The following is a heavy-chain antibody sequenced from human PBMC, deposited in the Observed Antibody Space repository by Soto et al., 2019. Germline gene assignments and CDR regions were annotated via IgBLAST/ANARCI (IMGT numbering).Heavy chain of an antibody. CDR1: GGSISSYY. CDR2: IYYSGST. Sequence: KTSETLSLTCTVSGGSISSYYWSWIRQPPGKGLEWIGYIYYSGSTNYNPSLKSRVTISVDTSKNQFSLKLSSVTAADTAVYYCARAYYYDSSGYHDYWGQGTLVTVSS. V-gene: IGHV4-59*01. CDR3: ARAYYYDSSGYHDY. D-gene: IGHD3-22*01. J-gene: IGHJ4*02.